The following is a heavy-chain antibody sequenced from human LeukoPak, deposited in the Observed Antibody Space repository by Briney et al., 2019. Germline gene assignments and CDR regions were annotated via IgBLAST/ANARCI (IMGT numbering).Heavy chain of an antibody. D-gene: IGHD2-2*01. V-gene: IGHV3-11*01. CDR1: GFTFSHYY. CDR3: ARRGECTSSTCYYFDN. J-gene: IGHJ4*02. CDR2: ISGSSSNI. Sequence: GGSLRLSCAASGFTFSHYYMTWIRQAPGQGLEWVSYISGSSSNIYYADSAKGRFTISRDNSKNSLYLQMNSLRAEDTAVYYCARRGECTSSTCYYFDNWGQGVQVTVSS.